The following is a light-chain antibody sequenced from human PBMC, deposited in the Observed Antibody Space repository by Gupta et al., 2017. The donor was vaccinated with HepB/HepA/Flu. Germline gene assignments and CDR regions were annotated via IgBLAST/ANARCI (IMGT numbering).Light chain of an antibody. CDR3: SSYTSNSIVT. J-gene: IGLJ2*01. V-gene: IGLV2-18*02. CDR2: EVS. CDR1: SDDVGSYIR. Sequence: QSALTQPPAVSGSPGQSVTISCTGISDDVGSYIRVSWYQQSPGTLPQLMIFEVSKRPAGVPYRFSASNAGNTAFLTISVHQAEDEADYYCSSYTSNSIVTFGGGTKLTVL.